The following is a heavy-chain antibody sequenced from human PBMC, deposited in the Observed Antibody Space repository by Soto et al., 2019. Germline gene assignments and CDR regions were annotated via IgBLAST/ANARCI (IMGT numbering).Heavy chain of an antibody. CDR1: GYTFTSHG. V-gene: IGHV1-18*01. CDR3: ARRFGGYFDY. Sequence: QVQLVQSGAEVKKPGASVKVSCKASGYTFTSHGISWVRQAPGQGLEWMGWINVYNPNTNYAKKFQGRVTKTTDTSTSTAYMELRSLRSDDTAGYYCARRFGGYFDYWGQGTLVTVSS. D-gene: IGHD3-3*01. CDR2: INVYNPNT. J-gene: IGHJ4*02.